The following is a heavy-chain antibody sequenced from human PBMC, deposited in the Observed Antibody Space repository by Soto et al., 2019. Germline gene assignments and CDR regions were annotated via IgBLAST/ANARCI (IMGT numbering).Heavy chain of an antibody. D-gene: IGHD3-10*01. CDR3: SKDSTMVRGGYFGY. CDR1: GFTFSSYA. Sequence: EVQLLESGGGLVQPGGSMRLSCAASGFTFSSYAMSWVRQAPGKGLEWVSAIRGSGGSTYYADSVKGRLTIARDNSKNTLYLQIKSLRAEETAVYYCSKDSTMVRGGYFGYWCQGTLGTVSS. J-gene: IGHJ4*02. V-gene: IGHV3-23*01. CDR2: IRGSGGST.